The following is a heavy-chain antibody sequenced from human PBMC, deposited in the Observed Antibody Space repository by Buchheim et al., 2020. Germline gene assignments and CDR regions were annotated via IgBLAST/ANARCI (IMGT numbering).Heavy chain of an antibody. Sequence: VQLVESGGGLVKPGGSLRLSCAASGFTFSDYYMSWIRQAPGKGLEWVSVIYSGGSTYYADSVKGRFTISRDNSKNTLYLQMNSLRAEDTAVYYCARGGGGVPLMYYYYGMDVWGQGTT. CDR1: GFTFSDYY. D-gene: IGHD1-1*01. CDR2: IYSGGST. J-gene: IGHJ6*02. V-gene: IGHV3-66*01. CDR3: ARGGGGVPLMYYYYGMDV.